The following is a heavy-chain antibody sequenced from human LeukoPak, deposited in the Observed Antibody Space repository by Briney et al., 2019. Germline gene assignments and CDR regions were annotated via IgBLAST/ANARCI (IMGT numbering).Heavy chain of an antibody. CDR1: GYTLTELS. Sequence: ASVKVSCKVSGYTLTELSMHWVRQAPGKGLEWMGGLDPEDGETIYAQKFQGRVTMTEDTSTDTAYMELSSLRSEDTAVYYCAITRGYYDSSGYYSPLFDYWGQGTLVTVSS. CDR2: LDPEDGET. CDR3: AITRGYYDSSGYYSPLFDY. V-gene: IGHV1-24*01. J-gene: IGHJ4*02. D-gene: IGHD3-22*01.